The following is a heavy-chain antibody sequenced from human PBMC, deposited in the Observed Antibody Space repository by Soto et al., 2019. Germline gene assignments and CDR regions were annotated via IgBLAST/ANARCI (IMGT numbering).Heavy chain of an antibody. CDR2: ISGSGGST. V-gene: IGHV3-23*01. D-gene: IGHD3-22*01. CDR3: AKGVRSYYYYGMDV. Sequence: EVQLLESGGDLVQPGGSLRLSCAASGFTFSSYAMTWVRQAPGKGLEWVSGISGSGGSTYYADSVKGRFTISRDNSKHELYLQMNSLRAEDTAVYYCAKGVRSYYYYGMDVWGQGTTVTVSS. J-gene: IGHJ6*02. CDR1: GFTFSSYA.